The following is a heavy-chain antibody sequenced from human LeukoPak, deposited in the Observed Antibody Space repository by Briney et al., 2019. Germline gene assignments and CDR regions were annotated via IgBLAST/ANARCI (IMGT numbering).Heavy chain of an antibody. V-gene: IGHV4-30-4*01. D-gene: IGHD5-18*01. CDR2: IYYSGST. CDR1: GGSISSGDYY. CDR3: AGEVRGYSYGYFDY. Sequence: SQTLSLTCTVSGGSISSGDYYWSWIRQPPGKGLGWIGYIYYSGSTYYNPSLKSRVTISVDTSKNQFSLKLSSVTAADTAVYYCAGEVRGYSYGYFDYWGQGTLVTVSS. J-gene: IGHJ4*02.